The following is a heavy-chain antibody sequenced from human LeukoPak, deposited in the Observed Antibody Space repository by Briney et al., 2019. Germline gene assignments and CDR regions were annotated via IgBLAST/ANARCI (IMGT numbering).Heavy chain of an antibody. CDR1: GGSISSYY. D-gene: IGHD1-26*01. Sequence: SETLSLTCAVSGGSISSYYWSWIRQPAGKGLEWIGRIYTSGSTNYNPSLKSRVTISVDKSKNQFSLKLSSVTATDTAVYYCARVVGATERYFDYWGQGTLVTVSS. J-gene: IGHJ4*02. CDR2: IYTSGST. CDR3: ARVVGATERYFDY. V-gene: IGHV4-4*07.